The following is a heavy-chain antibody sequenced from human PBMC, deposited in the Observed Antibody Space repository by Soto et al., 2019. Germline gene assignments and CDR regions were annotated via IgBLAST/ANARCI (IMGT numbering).Heavy chain of an antibody. Sequence: SETLSLTCTVSGGSISNYYWNWIRQSPGKGLEWIGYIYSSGSTHYNPSLQNRVTISIDTSKNQVSLKVNSVTAADTAVYYCGRAHPNSYGVSFFAYWGQGPPVPVSS. J-gene: IGHJ4*02. CDR2: IYSSGST. CDR3: GRAHPNSYGVSFFAY. D-gene: IGHD5-18*01. CDR1: GGSISNYY. V-gene: IGHV4-59*01.